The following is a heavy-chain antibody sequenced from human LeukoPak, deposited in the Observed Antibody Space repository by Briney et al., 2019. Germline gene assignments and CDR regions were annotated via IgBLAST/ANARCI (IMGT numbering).Heavy chain of an antibody. V-gene: IGHV4-59*01. Sequence: SETLPLSCTASGVSFSSYYRSWIRQPPGEGLEWIGYIYYSGITNYNPSLRSRGDISVDTSKIQFAMKLSYVTAADTAVYYCESSHGSGSYYNLNDGWGKGNMVTASS. CDR1: GVSFSSYY. CDR2: IYYSGIT. CDR3: ESSHGSGSYYNLNDG. J-gene: IGHJ4*02. D-gene: IGHD3-10*01.